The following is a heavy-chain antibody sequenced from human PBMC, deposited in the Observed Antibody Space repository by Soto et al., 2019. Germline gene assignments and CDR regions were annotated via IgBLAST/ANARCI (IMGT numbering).Heavy chain of an antibody. Sequence: QITLKESGPTLVRPTQTLTLTCAFSGFSLSTSGVGVGWIRQPPGKALEWLAGIYWDDSKHYSPSLRSRLTITNDTSKNQVVLTMTNMDPMDTGTYYCAHKGPEDWPLDYWGQGTLVTVSS. CDR2: IYWDDSK. D-gene: IGHD3-9*01. J-gene: IGHJ4*02. V-gene: IGHV2-5*02. CDR3: AHKGPEDWPLDY. CDR1: GFSLSTSGVG.